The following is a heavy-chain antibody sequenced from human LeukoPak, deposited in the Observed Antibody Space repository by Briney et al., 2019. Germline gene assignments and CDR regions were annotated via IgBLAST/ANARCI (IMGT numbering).Heavy chain of an antibody. CDR3: TRDRHWDAFDI. V-gene: IGHV3-49*04. Sequence: PGGSLRLSCPASGFTFGDYAMSWVRQAPGKGLEWVGFIRSKAYGGTTEYAASVKDRFTISKDDSKSIAYLQMNSLKTEDTAVYYCTRDRHWDAFDIWGQGTMVTVSS. CDR2: IRSKAYGGTT. J-gene: IGHJ3*02. CDR1: GFTFGDYA.